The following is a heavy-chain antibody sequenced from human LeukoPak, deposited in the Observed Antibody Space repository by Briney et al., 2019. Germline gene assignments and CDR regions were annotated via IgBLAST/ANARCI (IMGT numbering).Heavy chain of an antibody. Sequence: SETLSLTCTVSGGSISSSSYYWGWIRQPPGKGLEWIGSIYYSGSSYYNPSLKSRVTISVDTSKNQFSLKLSSVTAADTAVYYCARVSQQWLAPRDYYYMDVWGEGTTVTVSS. CDR1: GGSISSSSYY. CDR3: ARVSQQWLAPRDYYYMDV. CDR2: IYYSGSS. V-gene: IGHV4-39*07. J-gene: IGHJ6*03. D-gene: IGHD6-19*01.